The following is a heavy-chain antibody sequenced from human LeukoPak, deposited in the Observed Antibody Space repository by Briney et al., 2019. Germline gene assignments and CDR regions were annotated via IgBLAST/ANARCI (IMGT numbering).Heavy chain of an antibody. Sequence: GGSLRLSCAASAFTFSNFWMSWLRQASGKGLEWVASIKQDGSEKYYVDSVGGRFTISRDNTKNSLYLQMNSLRAEDTAVYYCARAFSVTTDYFDYWGQGTLVTVSS. V-gene: IGHV3-7*03. D-gene: IGHD4-11*01. J-gene: IGHJ4*02. CDR3: ARAFSVTTDYFDY. CDR1: AFTFSNFW. CDR2: IKQDGSEK.